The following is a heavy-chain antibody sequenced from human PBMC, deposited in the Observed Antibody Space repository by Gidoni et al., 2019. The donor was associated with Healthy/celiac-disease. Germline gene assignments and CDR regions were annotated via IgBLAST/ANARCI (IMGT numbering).Heavy chain of an antibody. D-gene: IGHD2-2*01. V-gene: IGHV3-23*01. Sequence: EVQLLESGGGLVQPGGSLSLSCAASGFPFSSYAMSWVRQAPGKGLEWVSAISGSGGSTYYADSVKGRFTISRDNSKNTLYLQMNSLRAEDTAVYYCAKDRSLGYCSSTSCYSFDYWGQGTLVTVSS. CDR3: AKDRSLGYCSSTSCYSFDY. J-gene: IGHJ4*02. CDR1: GFPFSSYA. CDR2: ISGSGGST.